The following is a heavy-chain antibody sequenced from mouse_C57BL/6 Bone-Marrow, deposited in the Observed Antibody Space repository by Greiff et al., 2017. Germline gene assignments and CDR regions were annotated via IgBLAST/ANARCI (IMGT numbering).Heavy chain of an antibody. Sequence: VQLVESGAELARPGASVKLSCKASGYTFTSYGISWVKQRTGQGLEWIGEIYPRSGNTYYNEKFKGKATLTVDTSSSTAYMELHSLTSEDSAVYFCARLEFDGSSGDWYFDVWGTGTTVTVSS. D-gene: IGHD1-1*01. CDR3: ARLEFDGSSGDWYFDV. CDR1: GYTFTSYG. J-gene: IGHJ1*03. CDR2: IYPRSGNT. V-gene: IGHV1-81*01.